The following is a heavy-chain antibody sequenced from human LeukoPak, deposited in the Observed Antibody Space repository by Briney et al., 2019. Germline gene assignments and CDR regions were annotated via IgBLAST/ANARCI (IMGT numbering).Heavy chain of an antibody. D-gene: IGHD3-10*01. V-gene: IGHV4-39*01. Sequence: SETLSLTCTVSGGSISSYYWGWIRQPPGKGLEWIGSIYYSGSTYYNPSLKSRVTISVDTSKNQFSLKLSSVTAADTAVYYCATFGYYGSGSDNWFDPWGQGTLVTVSS. CDR2: IYYSGST. CDR3: ATFGYYGSGSDNWFDP. J-gene: IGHJ5*02. CDR1: GGSISSYY.